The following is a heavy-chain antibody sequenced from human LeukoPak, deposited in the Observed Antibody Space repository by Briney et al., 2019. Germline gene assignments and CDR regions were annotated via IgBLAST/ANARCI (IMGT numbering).Heavy chain of an antibody. J-gene: IGHJ3*02. Sequence: SQTLSLTCTVSGGSISSGGYYWSWIRQPPGKGLEWIGYIYHSGSTYYNPSLKSRVTISVDRSKNQFSLKLSSVTAADTAVYYCARDSVGLNAFDIWGQGTMVTVSS. V-gene: IGHV4-30-2*01. CDR1: GGSISSGGYY. CDR2: IYHSGST. D-gene: IGHD3-10*01. CDR3: ARDSVGLNAFDI.